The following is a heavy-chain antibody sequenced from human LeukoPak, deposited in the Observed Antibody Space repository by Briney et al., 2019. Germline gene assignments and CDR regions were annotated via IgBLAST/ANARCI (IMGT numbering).Heavy chain of an antibody. CDR3: ARGLTSPGSYYYYYYGMDV. V-gene: IGHV4-30-2*01. Sequence: SETLSLACAVSGGSISSGGYSWSWIRQPPGKGLEWIGYIYHSGSTYYNPSLKSRVTISVDRSKNQFYLKLSSVTAADTAVYYCARGLTSPGSYYYYYYGMDVWGQGTTVTVSS. D-gene: IGHD4-4*01. CDR2: IYHSGST. CDR1: GGSISSGGYS. J-gene: IGHJ6*02.